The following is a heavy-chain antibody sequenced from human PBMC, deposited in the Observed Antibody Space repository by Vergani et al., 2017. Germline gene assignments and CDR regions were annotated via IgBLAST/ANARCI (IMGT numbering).Heavy chain of an antibody. V-gene: IGHV1-2*02. CDR1: GYTFTGYY. J-gene: IGHJ4*02. CDR3: ARAERYYDSSGYPASGHFDY. D-gene: IGHD3-22*01. Sequence: QLVQSGPEVKKPGASVKVSCKASGYTFTGYYMHWVRQAPGQGLEWMGWINPNSGGTNYAQKFQGRVTMTRDTSISTAYMELSRLRSDDTAVYYCARAERYYDSSGYPASGHFDYWGQGTLVTVSS. CDR2: INPNSGGT.